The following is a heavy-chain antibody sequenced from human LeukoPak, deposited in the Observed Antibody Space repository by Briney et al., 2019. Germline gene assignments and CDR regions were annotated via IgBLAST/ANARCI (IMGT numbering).Heavy chain of an antibody. CDR2: IRYDGSKK. Sequence: GGSLRLSCAASGFTFSSYGMHWVRQAPGKGLGWVAFIRYDGSKKYYADSVKGRFTISRDNSKNTLYLQMNSLRAEDTAVYYCVGITMVRGAIDYWGQGTLVTVSS. D-gene: IGHD3-10*01. CDR3: VGITMVRGAIDY. V-gene: IGHV3-30*02. J-gene: IGHJ4*02. CDR1: GFTFSSYG.